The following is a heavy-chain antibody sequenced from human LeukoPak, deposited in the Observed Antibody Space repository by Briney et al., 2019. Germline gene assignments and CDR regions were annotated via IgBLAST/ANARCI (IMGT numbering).Heavy chain of an antibody. CDR2: MNPNSGNT. D-gene: IGHD3-3*01. CDR3: ARGGGNDFWSGYYTAYYYYYMDV. J-gene: IGHJ6*03. V-gene: IGHV1-8*01. CDR1: GYTFTIYD. Sequence: GASVKVSCKASGYTFTIYDINWVRQATGQGLEWMGWMNPNSGNTGYAQKFQGRVTMTRNPSISTAYMELSSLRSEDTAVYYCARGGGNDFWSGYYTAYYYYYMDVWGKGTTVTVSS.